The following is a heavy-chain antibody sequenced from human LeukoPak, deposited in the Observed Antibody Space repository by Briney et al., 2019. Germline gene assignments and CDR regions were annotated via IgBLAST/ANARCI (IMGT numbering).Heavy chain of an antibody. D-gene: IGHD3-22*01. CDR1: GFTFSSYG. V-gene: IGHV3-23*01. J-gene: IGHJ4*02. CDR2: ISTSGGST. Sequence: GGSLRLSCAASGFTFSSYGMSWVRQAPGKGLEWVSAISTSGGSTYYADSVKGRFTISRDNSKNTLSLQMNSLRADDTAVYYCARDYYDGIGYYYEDYWGQGTLVTVSS. CDR3: ARDYYDGIGYYYEDY.